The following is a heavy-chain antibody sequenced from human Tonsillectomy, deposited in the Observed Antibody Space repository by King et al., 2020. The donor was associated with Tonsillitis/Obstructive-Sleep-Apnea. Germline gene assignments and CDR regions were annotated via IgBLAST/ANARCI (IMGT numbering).Heavy chain of an antibody. CDR3: TRCRDSTKYCARDGTCSGYFDY. D-gene: IGHD2-21*01. J-gene: IGHJ4*02. CDR2: INWNGDRM. Sequence: VQLVESGGGLVQPGRSLRLSCAASGFSFDVFSMGWVRQAPGKAMEWVSGINWNGDRMDYADPVKGRFTISRDNAKNSLYLQLNSLRDDDTAWYFFTRCRDSTKYCARDGTCSGYFDYWGQGAQVTVSS. V-gene: IGHV3-9*01. CDR1: GFSFDVFS.